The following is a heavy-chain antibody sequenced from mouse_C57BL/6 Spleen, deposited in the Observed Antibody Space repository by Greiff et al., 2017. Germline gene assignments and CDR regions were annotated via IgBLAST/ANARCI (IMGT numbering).Heavy chain of an antibody. J-gene: IGHJ4*01. CDR3: ARNYYGRDYAMDY. Sequence: VQLQQSGPGLVAPSQSLSITCTVSGFSLTSYAISWVRQPPGKGLEWLGVIWTGGGTNYNSALKSRLSISKDNSKSQVFLKMNSLQTDDTARYYCARNYYGRDYAMDYWGQGTSVTVSS. CDR1: GFSLTSYA. V-gene: IGHV2-9-1*01. CDR2: IWTGGGT. D-gene: IGHD1-1*01.